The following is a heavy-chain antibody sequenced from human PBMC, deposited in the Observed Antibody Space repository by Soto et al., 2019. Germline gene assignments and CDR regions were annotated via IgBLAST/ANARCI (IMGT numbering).Heavy chain of an antibody. D-gene: IGHD3-22*01. V-gene: IGHV3-23*01. Sequence: PGGSLRLSCAASGFTFSSYAMSWVRQAPGKGLEWVSAISGSGGSTHYADSVKGRFTISRDNSKNTLYLQMNSLRAEDTAVYYCAKEFFLYYYDSSGYYLTHHFDYWGQGTLVTVSS. CDR1: GFTFSSYA. CDR3: AKEFFLYYYDSSGYYLTHHFDY. J-gene: IGHJ4*02. CDR2: ISGSGGST.